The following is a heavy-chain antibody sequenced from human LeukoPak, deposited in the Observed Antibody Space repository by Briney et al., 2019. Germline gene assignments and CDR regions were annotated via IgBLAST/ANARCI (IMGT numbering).Heavy chain of an antibody. D-gene: IGHD5-18*01. J-gene: IGHJ4*02. CDR1: GGSISSYY. Sequence: TSETLSLTCTVSGGSISSYYWSWLRQPPGKGLEWIGYIYYSGSTNYNPSLKSRVTISVDTSKNQFSLKLSSVTAADTAVYYCARGTYSYGYYFDYWGQGTLVTVSS. V-gene: IGHV4-59*01. CDR2: IYYSGST. CDR3: ARGTYSYGYYFDY.